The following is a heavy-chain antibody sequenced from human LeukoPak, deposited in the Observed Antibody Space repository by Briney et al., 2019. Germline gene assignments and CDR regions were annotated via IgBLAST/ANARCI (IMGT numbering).Heavy chain of an antibody. D-gene: IGHD3-10*01. V-gene: IGHV1-18*01. J-gene: IGHJ6*02. CDR3: ARDFDDDGSGGYDYYYGMDV. Sequence: ASVKVSCTASGYTFTSYGISWVRQAPGQGLEWMGWISAYNGNTNYAQKLQGRVTMTTDTSTSTAYMELRSLRSDDTAVYYCARDFDDDGSGGYDYYYGMDVWGQGTTVTVSS. CDR2: ISAYNGNT. CDR1: GYTFTSYG.